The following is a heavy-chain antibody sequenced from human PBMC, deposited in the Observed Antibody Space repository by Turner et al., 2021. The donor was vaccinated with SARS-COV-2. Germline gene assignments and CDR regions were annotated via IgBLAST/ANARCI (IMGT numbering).Heavy chain of an antibody. CDR1: GFTFSFYA. J-gene: IGHJ4*02. V-gene: IGHV3-13*01. Sequence: EVQLVESGGGLVQPGGSLRLSCAASGFTFSFYAMHWVRQATGKGLEWVSAIGTAGDTYYPGSVKGRFTISRENAKNSLYLQMNSLRAGDTAVYYCAREAGITMVRGVIIKPRIFDYWGQGTLVTVSS. CDR3: AREAGITMVRGVIIKPRIFDY. D-gene: IGHD3-10*01. CDR2: IGTAGDT.